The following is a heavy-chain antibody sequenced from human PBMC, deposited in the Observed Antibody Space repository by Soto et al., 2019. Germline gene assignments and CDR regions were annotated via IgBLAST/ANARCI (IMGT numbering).Heavy chain of an antibody. CDR3: ARVGKCDLDKYSSSC. CDR1: GYSLTGNS. V-gene: IGHV1-69*13. CDR2: IIPIFGTA. D-gene: IGHD6-13*01. Sequence: GASVKVSCKASGYSLTGNSMHWVRQAPGQGLEWMGGIIPIFGTANYAQKFQGRVTITADESTSTAYMELSSLRSEDTAVYYCARVGKCDLDKYSSSCWGQGTLVTVSS. J-gene: IGHJ4*02.